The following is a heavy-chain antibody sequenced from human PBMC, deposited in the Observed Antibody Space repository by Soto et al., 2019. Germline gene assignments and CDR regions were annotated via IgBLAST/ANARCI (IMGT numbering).Heavy chain of an antibody. CDR3: ARCYCSVGSCYTCWHFDL. CDR2: ISPSTGDT. Sequence: QDQLVQSGAEVKEPGASVKLSCQASGYTFMNYAISWVRQAPGQGLEWMGWISPSTGDTDQAQNFQGRVTMTLDTSTNTANMELRTLRSDDSAVYYCARCYCSVGSCYTCWHFDLWGRGTLVTVSS. CDR1: GYTFMNYA. D-gene: IGHD2-15*01. V-gene: IGHV1-18*01. J-gene: IGHJ2*01.